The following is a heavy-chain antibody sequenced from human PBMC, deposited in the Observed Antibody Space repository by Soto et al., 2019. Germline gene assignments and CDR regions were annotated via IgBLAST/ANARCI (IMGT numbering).Heavy chain of an antibody. CDR1: GLTFSGSA. D-gene: IGHD2-15*01. CDR3: TRPSDYCSGGSCYSSYVAFDI. Sequence: PGGSLRLSCAASGLTFSGSAMHWVRQASGKGLEWVGRIRSKANSYATAYAASVKGRFTISRDDSKNTAYLQMNSLKTEDTAVYYCTRPSDYCSGGSCYSSYVAFDIWGQGTTVTVSS. V-gene: IGHV3-73*01. CDR2: IRSKANSYAT. J-gene: IGHJ3*02.